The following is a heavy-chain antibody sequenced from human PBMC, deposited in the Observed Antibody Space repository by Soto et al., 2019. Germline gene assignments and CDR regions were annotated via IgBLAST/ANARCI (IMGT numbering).Heavy chain of an antibody. CDR3: ARESARVGATSDY. D-gene: IGHD1-26*01. V-gene: IGHV5-51*01. J-gene: IGHJ4*02. Sequence: PGESLKISCKGSGYSFTTYWIGWVLQMPWKGLEWMGIIYPSDSDTRYSPSFQGQVTISADKSANTAYLQWSSLKASDTAMYYCARESARVGATSDYWGQGTLVTVSS. CDR2: IYPSDSDT. CDR1: GYSFTTYW.